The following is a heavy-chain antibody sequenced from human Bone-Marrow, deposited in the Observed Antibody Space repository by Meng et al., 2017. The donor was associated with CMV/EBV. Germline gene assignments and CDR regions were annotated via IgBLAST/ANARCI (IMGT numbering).Heavy chain of an antibody. V-gene: IGHV3-30*09. Sequence: GGSLRLSCAVSRVTFRTFAMHWVRLAPGKGLEWVALISYDGSDKYNGNSVKGRFAIARDNSRNRLYLQMNSLRIEDTAVYYCVRDRGQSGDFGGAFDSWGQGTLVTVSS. CDR3: VRDRGQSGDFGGAFDS. D-gene: IGHD4-17*01. J-gene: IGHJ4*01. CDR1: RVTFRTFA. CDR2: ISYDGSDK.